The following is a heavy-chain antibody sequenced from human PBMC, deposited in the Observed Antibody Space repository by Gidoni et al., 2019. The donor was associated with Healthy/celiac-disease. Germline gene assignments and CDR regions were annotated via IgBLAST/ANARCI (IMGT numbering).Heavy chain of an antibody. CDR1: GGSISSGGYS. J-gene: IGHJ5*02. Sequence: QVQLQESGPGLVKPSQTLSLTCTVSGGSISSGGYSWSWIRQHPGKGLEWIGYIYYSGSTYYNPSLKSRVTISVDTSKNQFSLKLSSVTAADTAVYYCARGRAPESDWFDPWGQGTLVTVSS. CDR2: IYYSGST. CDR3: ARGRAPESDWFDP. V-gene: IGHV4-31*03.